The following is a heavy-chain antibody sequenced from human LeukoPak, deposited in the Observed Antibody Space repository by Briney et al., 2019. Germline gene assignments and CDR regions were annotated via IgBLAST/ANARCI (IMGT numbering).Heavy chain of an antibody. CDR1: GFTFTNYP. Sequence: GGSLRLSCAASGFTFTNYPMHWVRQAPGKGLEWVAVLWSDGIKTDYADSVKGRFTISRDDSKNTVFLQMNSLRVEDTAVYYCARELSQIVWGGLDYGGQGTLVSVSS. J-gene: IGHJ4*02. V-gene: IGHV3-33*01. D-gene: IGHD2-21*01. CDR3: ARELSQIVWGGLDY. CDR2: LWSDGIKT.